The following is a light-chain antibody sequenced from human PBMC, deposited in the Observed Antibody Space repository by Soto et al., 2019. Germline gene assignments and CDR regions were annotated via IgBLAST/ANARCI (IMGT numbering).Light chain of an antibody. CDR2: CAS. Sequence: EIVLTQSPRTLSFSPGERATLPSRLRESVSSSYLAWYQQRPGQAPSLLIYCASIRVNGMLSWFSGSGSGTKLTLTISSLQADDFATYYCQQYTSYQWTFGQGTKVDIK. CDR1: ESVSSSY. V-gene: IGKV3-20*01. CDR3: QQYTSYQWT. J-gene: IGKJ1*01.